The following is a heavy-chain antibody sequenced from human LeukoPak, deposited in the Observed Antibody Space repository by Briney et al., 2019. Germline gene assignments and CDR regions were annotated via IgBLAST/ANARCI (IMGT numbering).Heavy chain of an antibody. J-gene: IGHJ4*03. CDR3: AKFVFGGNGYFDY. D-gene: IGHD3-16*01. Sequence: GGSLRLSCAASGFTFSSYAMSWLRQAPGKGLEWVSAISGSGGSTYYADSVKGRFTISRDNSKNTLYLQMNSLRAEDTAVYYCAKFVFGGNGYFDYWGQGTLVTVSS. V-gene: IGHV3-23*01. CDR1: GFTFSSYA. CDR2: ISGSGGST.